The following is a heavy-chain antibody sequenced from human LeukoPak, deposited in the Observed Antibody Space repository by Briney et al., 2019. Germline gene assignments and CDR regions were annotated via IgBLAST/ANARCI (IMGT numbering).Heavy chain of an antibody. CDR2: ISGSGGST. CDR3: AKDRGGAFDI. Sequence: GGSLRLSCTVSGFTFSSYAMSWVRQAPGKGLEWVSAISGSGGSTYYADSVKGRFTISRDNSKNTLYLQMNSLRAEDTAVYYCAKDRGGAFDIWGQGTMVTVSS. V-gene: IGHV3-23*01. J-gene: IGHJ3*02. CDR1: GFTFSSYA.